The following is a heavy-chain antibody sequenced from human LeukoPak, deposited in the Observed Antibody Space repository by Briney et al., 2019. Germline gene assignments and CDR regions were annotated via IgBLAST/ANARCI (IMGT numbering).Heavy chain of an antibody. CDR1: GGSISSSSYY. J-gene: IGHJ4*02. V-gene: IGHV4-39*07. Sequence: SETLSLTCTVSGGSISSSSYYWGWIRQPPGKGLEWIGSIYYSGSTYYNPSLKSRVTISADTSKNQVSLRLSSVTAADTALYYCARATAGYRSVRFDYWGQGILVTVSS. D-gene: IGHD5-12*01. CDR3: ARATAGYRSVRFDY. CDR2: IYYSGST.